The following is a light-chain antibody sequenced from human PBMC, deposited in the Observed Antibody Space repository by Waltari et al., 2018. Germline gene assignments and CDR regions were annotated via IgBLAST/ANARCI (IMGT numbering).Light chain of an antibody. CDR1: SDEIGNYNF. CDR3: SSYTSSGTRV. J-gene: IGLJ1*01. CDR2: DVT. V-gene: IGLV2-14*03. Sequence: QPPLTQPASVSGSVGQPITISCTGTSDEIGNYNFVSWYQQYPVKAPKLIIYDVTDRPSGISQRFSGSNSGNTASLIISGLEDEDEADYHCSSYTSSGTRVFGTGTTVTVL.